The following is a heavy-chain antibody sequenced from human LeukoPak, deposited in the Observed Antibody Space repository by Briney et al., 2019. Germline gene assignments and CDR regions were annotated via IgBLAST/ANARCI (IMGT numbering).Heavy chain of an antibody. CDR1: GFTVSSNY. Sequence: PGRLLRLSCAASGFTVSSNYMSWVRQAPGKGLEWVSVIYSGGSTYYADSVKGRFTIFRDNSKNTLYLQMNSLRAEDTAVYYCAKDGAAYSRGRGDYWGQGTLVTVSS. J-gene: IGHJ4*02. CDR3: AKDGAAYSRGRGDY. V-gene: IGHV3-53*01. D-gene: IGHD6-19*01. CDR2: IYSGGST.